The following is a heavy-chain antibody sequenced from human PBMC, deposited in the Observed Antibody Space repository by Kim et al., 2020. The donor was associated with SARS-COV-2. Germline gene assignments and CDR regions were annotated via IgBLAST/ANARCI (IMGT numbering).Heavy chain of an antibody. Sequence: SVKVSCKASGFTFTSSAVQWVRQARGQRLERIGWIVVGSGNTNYAQKFQERVTITRDMSTSTEYMGLSSLRFEDTAVYYCAADEQISSWYAHWDQGTLVTVSS. D-gene: IGHD6-13*01. J-gene: IGHJ4*02. CDR3: AADEQISSWYAH. CDR1: GFTFTSSA. CDR2: IVVGSGNT. V-gene: IGHV1-58*01.